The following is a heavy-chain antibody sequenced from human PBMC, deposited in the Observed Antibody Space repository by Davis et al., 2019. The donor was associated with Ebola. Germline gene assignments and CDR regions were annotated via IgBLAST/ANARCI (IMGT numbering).Heavy chain of an antibody. Sequence: AASVKVSCKVSGYTLTELSMHWVRQAPGKGLEWMGRFDPEDGETIYAQKFQGRVTMTEDTSTDTAYMELSSLRSEDTAVYYCARRVGARSGFDYWGQGSLVTVSS. CDR2: FDPEDGET. D-gene: IGHD1-26*01. CDR1: GYTLTELS. J-gene: IGHJ4*02. V-gene: IGHV1-24*01. CDR3: ARRVGARSGFDY.